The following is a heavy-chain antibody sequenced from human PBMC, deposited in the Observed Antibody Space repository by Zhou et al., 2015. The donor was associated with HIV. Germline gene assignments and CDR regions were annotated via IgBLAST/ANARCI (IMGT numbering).Heavy chain of an antibody. CDR2: ISSSSHYI. CDR3: ARDKGSRIAATGFDFDY. J-gene: IGHJ4*02. D-gene: IGHD6-13*01. CDR1: GFIFSSDS. V-gene: IGHV3-21*02. Sequence: EVQLVGVWGEAWSSLGGSLRLSCVVSGFIFSSDSMNWVRQAPGKGLEWVSSISSSSHYIYYSDSVKGRFTISRDNAQNSLYLQMTSLRAEDTAVYYCARDKGSRIAATGFDFDYWGQGTLVTVSS.